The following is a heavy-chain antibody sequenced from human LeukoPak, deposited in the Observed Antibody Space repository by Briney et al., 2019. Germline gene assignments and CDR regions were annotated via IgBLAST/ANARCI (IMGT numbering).Heavy chain of an antibody. CDR2: ISAYNGNT. Sequence: ASVEVSCKASGYTFTSYGISWVRQAPGQGLEWMGWISAYNGNTNYAQKLQGRVTMTTDTSTSTAYMELRSLRSDDTAVYYCARSDVGGSYYESFDYWGQGTLVTVSS. J-gene: IGHJ4*02. D-gene: IGHD1-26*01. V-gene: IGHV1-18*01. CDR1: GYTFTSYG. CDR3: ARSDVGGSYYESFDY.